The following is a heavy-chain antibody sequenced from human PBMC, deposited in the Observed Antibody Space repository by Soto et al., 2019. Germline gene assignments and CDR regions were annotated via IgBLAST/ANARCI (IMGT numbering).Heavy chain of an antibody. J-gene: IGHJ6*02. D-gene: IGHD1-1*01. CDR2: ISAYNGNT. V-gene: IGHV1-18*01. CDR3: ARLTALNGWNRPHYYYGMDV. CDR1: GYTFTSYG. Sequence: QVQLVQSGAEVKKPGASVKVSCKASGYTFTSYGISWVRQAPGHGLEWMGWISAYNGNTNYAQKLQGRVTMTTDTSTSTAYMELRSLRSDDTAVYYCARLTALNGWNRPHYYYGMDVWGQGTTVTVSS.